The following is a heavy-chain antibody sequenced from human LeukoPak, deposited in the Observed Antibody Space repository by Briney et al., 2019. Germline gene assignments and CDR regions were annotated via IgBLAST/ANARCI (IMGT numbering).Heavy chain of an antibody. CDR1: GGSIGSYY. J-gene: IGHJ4*02. V-gene: IGHV4-34*01. Sequence: PSETLSLTCTVSGGSIGSYYWSWLRQPPGKGLEWIGEINHSGSTNYNPSLKSRVTISVDTSKNQFSLKLSSVTAADTAVYYCARGGGYSYGYWGQGTLVTVSS. D-gene: IGHD5-18*01. CDR3: ARGGGYSYGY. CDR2: INHSGST.